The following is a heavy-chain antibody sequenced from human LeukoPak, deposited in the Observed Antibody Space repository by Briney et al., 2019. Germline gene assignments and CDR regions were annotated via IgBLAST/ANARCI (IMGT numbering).Heavy chain of an antibody. J-gene: IGHJ4*02. V-gene: IGHV4-59*01. Sequence: SETLSLTCTVSGGSISSYYWSWIRQPPGKGLEWIGYIYYSGSTNYNPSLKSRVTISVDTSKNQFSLKLSSVTAADTAVYYCARHASSGTYLFDYWGLGTLVTVSS. CDR3: ARHASSGTYLFDY. CDR2: IYYSGST. CDR1: GGSISSYY. D-gene: IGHD1-26*01.